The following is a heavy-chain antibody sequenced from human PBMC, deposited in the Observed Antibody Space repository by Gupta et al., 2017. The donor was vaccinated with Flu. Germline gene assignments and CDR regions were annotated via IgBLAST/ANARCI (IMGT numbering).Heavy chain of an antibody. CDR1: GGSVKDHY. V-gene: IGHV4-59*08. CDR3: ARHRGRDGDFDF. Sequence: QVQLKESGPRLVKPSETLSLTCPVSGGSVKDHYWSWIRQPPGKGLEWIGFVYSSGSTRYTPPLQGRVTISVDTSKNQVSLKVDSTTAADTAVYFCARHRGRDGDFDFWGQGTQVTVSS. J-gene: IGHJ4*02. D-gene: IGHD5-24*01. CDR2: VYSSGST.